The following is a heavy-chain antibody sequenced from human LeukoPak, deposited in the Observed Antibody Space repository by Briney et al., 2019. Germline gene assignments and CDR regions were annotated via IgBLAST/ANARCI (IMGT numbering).Heavy chain of an antibody. CDR1: GGSFSGYY. CDR2: IYYSGST. CDR3: AGLVGAGGVY. Sequence: PSETLSLTCAVYGGSFSGYYWSWIRQPPGKGREWIGSIYYSGSTYYNPSLKSRVTISVDTSKNQFSLKLSSVTAADTAVYSCAGLVGAGGVYWGQGTLVTVSS. J-gene: IGHJ4*02. D-gene: IGHD1-26*01. V-gene: IGHV4-34*01.